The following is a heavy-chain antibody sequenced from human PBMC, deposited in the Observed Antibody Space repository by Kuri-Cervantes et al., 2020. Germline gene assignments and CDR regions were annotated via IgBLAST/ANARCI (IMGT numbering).Heavy chain of an antibody. J-gene: IGHJ4*02. V-gene: IGHV3-7*01. CDR1: GFTFSSYW. CDR3: ARYRGQFDY. CDR2: INQDGSEK. Sequence: GGSLRLSCAASGFTFSSYWMSWVRRAPGKGLEWVANINQDGSEKYYVDSVKGRFTISGDNAKNSLYLQMNSLRTEDTAVYYCARYRGQFDYWGQGTLVTVSS. D-gene: IGHD1-14*01.